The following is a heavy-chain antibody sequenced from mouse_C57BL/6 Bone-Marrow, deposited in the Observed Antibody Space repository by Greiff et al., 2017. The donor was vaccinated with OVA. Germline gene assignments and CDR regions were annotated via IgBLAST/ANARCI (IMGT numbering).Heavy chain of an antibody. Sequence: VQLQQSGPGLVQPSQSLSIPCTVSGFSLTSYGVHWVRQSPGKGLEWLGVIWSGGSTDYNAAFISRLSISKDNSKSQVFFKMNSLQADDTAIYYCARMVTTEDYYAMDYWGQGTSVTVSS. CDR2: IWSGGST. CDR1: GFSLTSYG. V-gene: IGHV2-2*01. D-gene: IGHD2-2*01. J-gene: IGHJ4*01. CDR3: ARMVTTEDYYAMDY.